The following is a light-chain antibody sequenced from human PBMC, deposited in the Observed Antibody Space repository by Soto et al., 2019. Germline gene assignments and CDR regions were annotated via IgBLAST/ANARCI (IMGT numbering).Light chain of an antibody. V-gene: IGKV3-15*01. Sequence: DIVMTQSPATLSVAPGERVTFSFRASQAVRRKLGWYQHKPGQAPRLLIPGSSTGATAIPARFSGRWFGPAFTPTISSLQPEDCAIYYCQQHHTWPITFGGGTKVDIK. CDR1: QAVRRK. CDR3: QQHHTWPIT. CDR2: GSS. J-gene: IGKJ4*01.